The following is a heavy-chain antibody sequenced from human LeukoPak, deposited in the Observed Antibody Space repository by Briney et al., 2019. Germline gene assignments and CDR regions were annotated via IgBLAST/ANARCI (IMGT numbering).Heavy chain of an antibody. V-gene: IGHV4-59*01. CDR3: ASQPTLLWFGPNSRYYYGMDV. CDR1: GGSISSYY. Sequence: SETLSLTCTVSGGSISSYYWSWIRQPPGKGLEWIAYIYYSGNTNYNPSLKSRVTISLDTSKNQFSLKLRSVTAADTAVYYCASQPTLLWFGPNSRYYYGMDVWGQGITVTVSS. D-gene: IGHD3-10*01. J-gene: IGHJ6*02. CDR2: IYYSGNT.